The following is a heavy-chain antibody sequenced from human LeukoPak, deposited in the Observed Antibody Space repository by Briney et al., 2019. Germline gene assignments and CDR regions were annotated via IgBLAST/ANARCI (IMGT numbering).Heavy chain of an antibody. CDR1: GFSFSSYW. CDR3: AKGSYGSGSYVDY. V-gene: IGHV3-74*01. D-gene: IGHD3-10*01. CDR2: INSDGSIT. J-gene: IGHJ4*02. Sequence: GGSLRLSCAASGFSFSSYWMHWVRQAPGKGLVWASRINSDGSITTYADSVKGRFTISRDNAKNSLYLQMNSLRAEDTALYYRAKGSYGSGSYVDYWGQGTLITVSS.